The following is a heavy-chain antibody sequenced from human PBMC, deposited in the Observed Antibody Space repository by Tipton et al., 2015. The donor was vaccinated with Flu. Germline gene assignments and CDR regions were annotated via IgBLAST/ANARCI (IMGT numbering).Heavy chain of an antibody. CDR1: GGSISNSNYY. CDR2: IYYSGST. CDR3: ARAAGSPYYFDY. Sequence: TLSLTCTVSGGSISNSNYYWAWIRQPPGKALEWIATIYYSGSTYRNPSLKSRVTISVDPSKNQFSLTLTSVTAADTALYYCARAAGSPYYFDYWGQGTKVTVSS. J-gene: IGHJ4*02. D-gene: IGHD1-26*01. V-gene: IGHV4-39*07.